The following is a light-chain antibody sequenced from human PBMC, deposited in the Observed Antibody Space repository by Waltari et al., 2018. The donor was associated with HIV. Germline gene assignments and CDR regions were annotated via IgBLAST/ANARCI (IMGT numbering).Light chain of an antibody. CDR1: SSYVTTFYS. V-gene: IGLV2-11*01. J-gene: IGLJ1*01. CDR3: CSHAGNFIFA. CDR2: NVN. Sequence: QSALTQPHSVSGSPGQSLTTPCPRTSSYVTTFYSWYQQHPGKAPQGIIYNVNNRPPGVPDRVSGSKSGNTAFLTISGLQAEDEAEYHCCSHAGNFIFAFGTGTKVTVL.